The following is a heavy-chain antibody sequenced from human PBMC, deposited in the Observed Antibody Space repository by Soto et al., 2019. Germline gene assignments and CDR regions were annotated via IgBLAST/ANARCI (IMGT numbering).Heavy chain of an antibody. CDR1: GFSFSGYG. J-gene: IGHJ4*02. Sequence: QVQLVESGGGVVQPGRSLRLSCATSGFSFSGYGMHWVHQAPGKGPEWVAVMSYDGSDEYYADSVKGRFTIFRDNSKNTLYLQMSSLRAEDTAVYYCAKGDFNYFDYWGQGTLVTVSS. D-gene: IGHD3-3*01. CDR2: MSYDGSDE. V-gene: IGHV3-30*18. CDR3: AKGDFNYFDY.